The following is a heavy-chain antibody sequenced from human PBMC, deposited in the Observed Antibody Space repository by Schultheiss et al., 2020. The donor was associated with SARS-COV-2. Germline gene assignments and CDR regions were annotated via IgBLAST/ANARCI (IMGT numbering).Heavy chain of an antibody. Sequence: SETLSLTCAVSGGSISSSNWWSWVRQPPGKGLEWIGYIYYSGSTNYNPSLKSRVTISVDKSKNQFSLKLSSVTAADTAVYYCARLGSGWQIDYWGQGTLVTVSS. D-gene: IGHD6-19*01. CDR2: IYYSGST. V-gene: IGHV4-4*02. J-gene: IGHJ4*02. CDR3: ARLGSGWQIDY. CDR1: GGSISSSNW.